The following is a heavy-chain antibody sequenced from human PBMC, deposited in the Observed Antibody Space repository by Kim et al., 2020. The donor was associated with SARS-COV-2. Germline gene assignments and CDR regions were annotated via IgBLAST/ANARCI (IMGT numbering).Heavy chain of an antibody. CDR3: TTEGDYYYYYGMDV. J-gene: IGHJ6*02. V-gene: IGHV3-15*01. Sequence: AAPVKGRFTISRDDSKNTLYLQMNSLKTEDTAVYYCTTEGDYYYYYGMDVWGQGTTVTVSS.